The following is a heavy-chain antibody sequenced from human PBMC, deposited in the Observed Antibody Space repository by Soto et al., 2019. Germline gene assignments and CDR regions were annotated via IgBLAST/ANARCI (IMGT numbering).Heavy chain of an antibody. J-gene: IGHJ4*02. Sequence: QVQLVQSGAEVKKPGASVKVSCKASGYTFTSYGISWVRQAPGQGREWMGWISAYNGNTNYAQKLQGRVTMTTDTSTSTAYMELRSLRSDDTAVYYCARDRVELGWYSSSWYDYWGQGTLVTVSS. CDR1: GYTFTSYG. CDR3: ARDRVELGWYSSSWYDY. D-gene: IGHD6-13*01. V-gene: IGHV1-18*01. CDR2: ISAYNGNT.